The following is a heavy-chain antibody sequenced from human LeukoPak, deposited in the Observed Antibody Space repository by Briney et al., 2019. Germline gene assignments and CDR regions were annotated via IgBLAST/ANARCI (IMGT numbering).Heavy chain of an antibody. J-gene: IGHJ4*02. CDR2: ISWNSGSI. V-gene: IGHV3-9*01. Sequence: PGGSLRLSCAASGFTFYDYAMHWVRQAPGKGLEWVSGISWNSGSIGYADSVKGRFTISRDNAKNSLYLQMNSLRAEDTALYYCAEADSSGYYYYFDYWGQGTLVTVSS. D-gene: IGHD3-22*01. CDR1: GFTFYDYA. CDR3: AEADSSGYYYYFDY.